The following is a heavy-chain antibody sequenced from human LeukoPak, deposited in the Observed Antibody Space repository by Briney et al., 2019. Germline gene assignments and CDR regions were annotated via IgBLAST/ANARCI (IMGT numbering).Heavy chain of an antibody. D-gene: IGHD6-13*01. V-gene: IGHV3-21*01. J-gene: IGHJ4*02. CDR3: ARGSGSSSPTDY. CDR1: GFTFSSYS. Sequence: KPGGSLRLSCAASGFTFSSYSMNWVRQAPGKGLEWVSSISSSSSYIYYADSVKGRFTISRDNAKNSLYLQMNSVRAEDTAVYYCARGSGSSSPTDYWGQGTLVTVSS. CDR2: ISSSSSYI.